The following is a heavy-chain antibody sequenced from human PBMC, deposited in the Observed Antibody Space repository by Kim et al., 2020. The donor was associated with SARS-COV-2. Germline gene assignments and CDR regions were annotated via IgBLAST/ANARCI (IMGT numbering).Heavy chain of an antibody. Sequence: NYAQKLQGRVTMTTDTSTSTAYMELRSLRADDTAVYYCARVDVGGYGMDVWGQGTTVTVSS. D-gene: IGHD3-10*02. CDR3: ARVDVGGYGMDV. J-gene: IGHJ6*02. V-gene: IGHV1-18*01.